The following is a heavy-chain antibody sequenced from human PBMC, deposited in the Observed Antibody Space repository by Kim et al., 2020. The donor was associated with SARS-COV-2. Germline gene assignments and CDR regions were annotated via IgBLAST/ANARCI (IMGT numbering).Heavy chain of an antibody. CDR2: IYSTGVA. J-gene: IGHJ4*02. D-gene: IGHD3-16*01. CDR3: AVTPGGFDYFNY. V-gene: IGHV4-4*07. CDR1: GDSISAFF. Sequence: SETLSLTCSVSGDSISAFFWSWVRQPAGKEPEWIGHIYSTGVAIYSPSLKSRVTMSVDSSRSQFSLTLSSVTAADTAVYYCAVTPGGFDYFNYWGQGTRV.